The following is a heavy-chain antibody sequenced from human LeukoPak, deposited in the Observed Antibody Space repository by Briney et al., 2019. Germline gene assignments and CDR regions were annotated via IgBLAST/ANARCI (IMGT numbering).Heavy chain of an antibody. Sequence: PGGSLRLSCAASGFTFSSYWMHWVRQAPGKGLVWVSRINSDGSSTSYADSVKGRFTISRDDAKNSLYLQMNSLGTEDTAVYYCARGGSCGDYWGQGTLVTVSS. V-gene: IGHV3-74*01. J-gene: IGHJ4*02. CDR2: INSDGSST. CDR3: ARGGSCGDY. CDR1: GFTFSSYW. D-gene: IGHD2-15*01.